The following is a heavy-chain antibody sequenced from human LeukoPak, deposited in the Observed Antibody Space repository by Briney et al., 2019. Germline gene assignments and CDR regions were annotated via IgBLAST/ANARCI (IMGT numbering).Heavy chain of an antibody. Sequence: GGSLRLSCAASGFTFSSYWMSWVRQAPGKGLEWVANIKQDGSEKYYVDFVKGRFTISRDNAKNSLYLQMNSLRAEDTAVYYCARDGELLWFGELLYDWGQGTLVTVSS. V-gene: IGHV3-7*03. D-gene: IGHD3-10*01. CDR3: ARDGELLWFGELLYD. CDR2: IKQDGSEK. J-gene: IGHJ4*02. CDR1: GFTFSSYW.